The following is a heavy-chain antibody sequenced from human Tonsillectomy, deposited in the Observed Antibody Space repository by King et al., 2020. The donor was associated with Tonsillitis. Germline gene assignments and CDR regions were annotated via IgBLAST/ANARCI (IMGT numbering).Heavy chain of an antibody. Sequence: QLVQSGAEVKKPGASVKVSCKASGYTFTSYDINWGRQATGQGLEWRGWMNPNSGNTGYAQKFQGRVTMSRNTSISTAYMELSSLRSEDTAVYYCARVSDSSGYYYFDYWGQGTLVTVSS. CDR1: GYTFTSYD. CDR3: ARVSDSSGYYYFDY. V-gene: IGHV1-8*01. D-gene: IGHD3-22*01. J-gene: IGHJ4*02. CDR2: MNPNSGNT.